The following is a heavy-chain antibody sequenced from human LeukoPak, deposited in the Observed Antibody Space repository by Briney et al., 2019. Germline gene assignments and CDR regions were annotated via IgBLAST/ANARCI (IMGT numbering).Heavy chain of an antibody. CDR1: GGTFSSYA. Sequence: ASVKVSCKASGGTFSSYAISWVRQAPGQGLEWMGRINPSGGSTSYAQKFQGRVTMTRDTSTSTVYMELSSLRSEDTAVYYCARDRFSVTYGMDVWGQGTTVTVSS. CDR3: ARDRFSVTYGMDV. CDR2: INPSGGST. V-gene: IGHV1-46*01. D-gene: IGHD4-17*01. J-gene: IGHJ6*02.